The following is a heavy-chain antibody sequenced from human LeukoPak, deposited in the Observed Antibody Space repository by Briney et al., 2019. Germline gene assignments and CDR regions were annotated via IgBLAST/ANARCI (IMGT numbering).Heavy chain of an antibody. J-gene: IGHJ3*02. V-gene: IGHV3-7*01. D-gene: IGHD3-16*01. CDR2: IKQDGSET. CDR3: ARDVRGGAFDI. Sequence: GGSLRLSCEVSGITFSDYWMAWVRQAPGKRLEWVANIKQDGSETNYVDSVKARFTISRDSAKNSLYVQMNSLRAEDTAVYYCARDVRGGAFDIWGQGTMVTVSS. CDR1: GITFSDYW.